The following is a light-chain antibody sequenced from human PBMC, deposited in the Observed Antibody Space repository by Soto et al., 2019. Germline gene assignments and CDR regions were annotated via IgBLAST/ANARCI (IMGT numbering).Light chain of an antibody. CDR2: GNS. Sequence: QSVLTQPPSVSGAPGQRVTISCTGSSSNIGAGYAVHWYQQLPGTAPKLLIYGNSNRPSGVPDRFYGAKSGTSASLAITGLHAEEDADYYCQSYDSSLSGVVCGGGTKLTVL. J-gene: IGLJ2*01. CDR1: SSNIGAGYA. CDR3: QSYDSSLSGVV. V-gene: IGLV1-40*01.